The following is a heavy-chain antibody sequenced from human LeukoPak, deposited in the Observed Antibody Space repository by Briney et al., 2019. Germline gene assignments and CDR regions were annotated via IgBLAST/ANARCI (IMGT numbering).Heavy chain of an antibody. D-gene: IGHD5-12*01. CDR1: GYTFTSYY. CDR2: INPSGGST. Sequence: WASVKVSCKASGYTFTSYYMHWVRQAPGQGLEWMGIINPSGGSTSYAQKFQGRVTMTRDTSTSTVYMELSSLRSEDTAVYYCARVHPYGGHYYYFDYWGQGTLVTVSS. J-gene: IGHJ4*02. V-gene: IGHV1-46*01. CDR3: ARVHPYGGHYYYFDY.